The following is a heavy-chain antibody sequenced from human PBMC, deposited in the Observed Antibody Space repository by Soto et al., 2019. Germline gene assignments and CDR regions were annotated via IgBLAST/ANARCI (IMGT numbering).Heavy chain of an antibody. CDR2: ISYGGST. V-gene: IGHV4-31*03. J-gene: IGHJ4*02. CDR1: GGSINSGGYC. Sequence: QVQLQESGPGLVKPSQTLSLTCTVSGGSINSGGYCWSWIRQHPGKGLDWIGCISYGGSTSYNPSLKSRVTMSVDTSKNQFPRQLTSVAASDPAWYYCSRGMLVWGQGALITVSS. CDR3: SRGMLV. D-gene: IGHD6-6*01.